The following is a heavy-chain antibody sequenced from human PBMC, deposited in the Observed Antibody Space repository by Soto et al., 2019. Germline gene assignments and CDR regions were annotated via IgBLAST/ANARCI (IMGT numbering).Heavy chain of an antibody. CDR1: GFSFSYFA. Sequence: EVQLLESGGSLVHPGGSLRLSCAASGFSFSYFAMSWVRQAPGKGLEWVAAISGSGGNTYYADSVKGRFTISRDNSKNTLFLQMNSLRVEDTAVYYCAKDRGGSGWSTLDHWGQGTLVTVSS. J-gene: IGHJ4*02. D-gene: IGHD6-19*01. V-gene: IGHV3-23*01. CDR3: AKDRGGSGWSTLDH. CDR2: ISGSGGNT.